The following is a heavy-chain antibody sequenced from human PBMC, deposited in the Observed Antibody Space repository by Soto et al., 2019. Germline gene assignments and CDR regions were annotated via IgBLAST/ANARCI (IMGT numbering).Heavy chain of an antibody. CDR3: ARGQSYYYGSGSYYH. Sequence: SETLSLTCSVSGGSISTSSYYWGWIRQPPGKGLEWIGSIYYSGSTYYNPSLKSRVTISVDTSKNQFSLKLSSVTAADTAVYYCARGQSYYYGSGSYYHWGQATMVTAPQ. CDR2: IYYSGST. J-gene: IGHJ5*02. D-gene: IGHD3-10*01. V-gene: IGHV4-39*07. CDR1: GGSISTSSYY.